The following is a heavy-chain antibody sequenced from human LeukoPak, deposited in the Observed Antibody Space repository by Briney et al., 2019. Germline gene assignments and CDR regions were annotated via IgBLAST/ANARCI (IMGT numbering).Heavy chain of an antibody. V-gene: IGHV1-46*01. J-gene: IGHJ4*02. CDR1: GYTFTKYY. D-gene: IGHD6-13*01. Sequence: ASVKVSCKASGYTFTKYYMHWVRQAPGQGLEWMGIIDPSGGSTSYAQTFQGRVTMTRDTSTSTFYMELSSLRSEDTAVYYCARGRGIAAPGPRSLFDYWGQGTLVTVSS. CDR2: IDPSGGST. CDR3: ARGRGIAAPGPRSLFDY.